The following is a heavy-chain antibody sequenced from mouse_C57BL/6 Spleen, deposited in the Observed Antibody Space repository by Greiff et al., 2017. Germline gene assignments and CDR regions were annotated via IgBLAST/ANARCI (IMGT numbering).Heavy chain of an antibody. J-gene: IGHJ2*01. V-gene: IGHV1-54*01. CDR1: GYAFTNYL. D-gene: IGHD2-4*01. Sequence: QVQLQQSGAELVRPGTSVKVSCKASGYAFTNYLIEWVKQRPGQGLEWIGVINPGSGGTNYNEKFKGKATLTADKSSSTAYMQLSSLTSEDSAVYFCARAYDYDEGYFDYWGQGTTLTVSS. CDR2: INPGSGGT. CDR3: ARAYDYDEGYFDY.